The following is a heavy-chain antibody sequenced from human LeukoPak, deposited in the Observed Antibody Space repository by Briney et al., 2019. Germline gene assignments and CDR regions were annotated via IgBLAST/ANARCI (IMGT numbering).Heavy chain of an antibody. CDR1: GFTFSSYW. J-gene: IGHJ4*02. Sequence: TGGSLRLSXAASGFTFSSYWMSWVRQAPGKGLEWVANVNQFGSEKYYVDSVKGRFTISRDNAKTSLYLQMNSLRADDTAVYYCASSYYGFWNWGQGTLVTVSS. D-gene: IGHD3-3*01. V-gene: IGHV3-7*01. CDR3: ASSYYGFWN. CDR2: VNQFGSEK.